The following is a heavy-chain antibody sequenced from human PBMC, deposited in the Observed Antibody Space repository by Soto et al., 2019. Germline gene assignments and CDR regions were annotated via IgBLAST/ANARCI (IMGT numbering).Heavy chain of an antibody. V-gene: IGHV3-21*01. J-gene: IGHJ3*02. CDR2: ISSSSSYI. CDR3: AREATDYDFCSGYSSAFDI. CDR1: GFTFSSYS. Sequence: GGSLRLSCAASGFTFSSYSMNWVRQAPGKGLEWVSSISSSSSYIYYADSVKGRFTISRDNAKNSLYLQMNSLRAEDTAVYYCAREATDYDFCSGYSSAFDIWGQGTMVTVSS. D-gene: IGHD3-3*01.